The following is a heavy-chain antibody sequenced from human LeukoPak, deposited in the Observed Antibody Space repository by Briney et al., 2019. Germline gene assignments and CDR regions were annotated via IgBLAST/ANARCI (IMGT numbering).Heavy chain of an antibody. Sequence: GGSLRLSCAASGFTFSNAWMSWVRQAPGKGLEWVGRIKRKTDGGTTDYAAPVKGRFTISRDDSKNTLYLQMNSLKTEDTAVYYCATYLYSYDSRGLAYWGQGTLVTVSS. J-gene: IGHJ4*02. CDR2: IKRKTDGGTT. CDR3: ATYLYSYDSRGLAY. V-gene: IGHV3-15*01. CDR1: GFTFSNAW. D-gene: IGHD3-22*01.